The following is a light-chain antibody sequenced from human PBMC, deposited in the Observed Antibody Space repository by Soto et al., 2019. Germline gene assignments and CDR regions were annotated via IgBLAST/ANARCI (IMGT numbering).Light chain of an antibody. V-gene: IGKV1D-16*01. CDR2: AAS. J-gene: IGKJ1*01. CDR1: QGIGNW. CDR3: QQYNSYSSA. Sequence: DIQMTHSQSSVSASVGDRVTVTFRASQGIGNWLAWYQQKPGKAPKLLISAASSLQSGVPSRFSGSGSGTEFTLTISSLQPDDFATYYCQQYNSYSSAFGQGTKVDIK.